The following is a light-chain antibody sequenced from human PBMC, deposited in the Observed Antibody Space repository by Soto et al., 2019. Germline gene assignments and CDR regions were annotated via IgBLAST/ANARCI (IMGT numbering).Light chain of an antibody. CDR2: DNN. CDR1: SSNIGNNY. CDR3: GTWDSSLSAVV. J-gene: IGLJ2*01. Sequence: QSVLTQPPSVSAAPGQTVTISCSGSSSNIGNNYVSWYQQLPGTAPKLLIYDNNKRPSGIPDRFSGSKSGTSATLGITGLRTGDEADYYCGTWDSSLSAVVVGGGTKLTVL. V-gene: IGLV1-51*01.